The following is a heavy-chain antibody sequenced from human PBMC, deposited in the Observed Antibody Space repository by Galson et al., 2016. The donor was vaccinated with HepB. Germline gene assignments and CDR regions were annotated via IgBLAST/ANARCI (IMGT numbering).Heavy chain of an antibody. J-gene: IGHJ4*02. V-gene: IGHV4-61*01. D-gene: IGHD3-22*01. CDR3: ASGQGYYYDSSGLYFDS. CDR2: IYYSGST. CDR1: GGSVSSGSFY. Sequence: SETLSLTCTVSGGSVSSGSFYWSWIRQPPGKGLEWIGCIYYSGSTNYNPSLKSRVTISLDTSKRQFSLKLSSVTAADTAVYYCASGQGYYYDSSGLYFDSWGQGALVTASS.